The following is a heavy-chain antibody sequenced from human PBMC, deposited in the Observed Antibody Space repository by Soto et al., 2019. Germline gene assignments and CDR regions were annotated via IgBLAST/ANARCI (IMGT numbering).Heavy chain of an antibody. CDR1: GFTLSSYA. D-gene: IGHD5-12*01. CDR3: ARDYRGYDLFDY. Sequence: PGGSLRLSCAASGFTLSSYAMHWVRQAPGKGLEWVAVISYDGSNKYYADSVKGRFTISRDNAKNSLYLQMNSLRAEDTAVYYCARDYRGYDLFDYWGQGTLVTVSS. CDR2: ISYDGSNK. V-gene: IGHV3-30-3*01. J-gene: IGHJ4*01.